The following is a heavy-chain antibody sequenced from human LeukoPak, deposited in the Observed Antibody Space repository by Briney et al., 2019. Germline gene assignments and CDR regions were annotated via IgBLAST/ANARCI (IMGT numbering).Heavy chain of an antibody. CDR3: AKNGRGYSSDYFDY. Sequence: QPGGSLRLSCAASGFTFSSYAMSWVRQAPGKGLEWVSAISGRGGGTYYADSVKGRFTISRDNSKNTLSLQMNSLRAEDTAVYYCAKNGRGYSSDYFDYWGQGTLVTVSS. CDR2: ISGRGGGT. CDR1: GFTFSSYA. V-gene: IGHV3-23*01. J-gene: IGHJ4*02. D-gene: IGHD5-18*01.